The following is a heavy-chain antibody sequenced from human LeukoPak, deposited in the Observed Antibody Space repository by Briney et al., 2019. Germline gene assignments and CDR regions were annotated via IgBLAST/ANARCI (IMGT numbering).Heavy chain of an antibody. D-gene: IGHD4-23*01. CDR1: GGSISSYY. V-gene: IGHV4-59*08. Sequence: SETLSLTCTVSGGSISSYYWSWIRQPPGKGLEWIGYIYYSGSTNYNPSLKSRATISVDTSMNQFSLKLSSVTAADTAVYHCARQRAATVVTPGAFDIWGQGTMVTVSS. CDR3: ARQRAATVVTPGAFDI. CDR2: IYYSGST. J-gene: IGHJ3*02.